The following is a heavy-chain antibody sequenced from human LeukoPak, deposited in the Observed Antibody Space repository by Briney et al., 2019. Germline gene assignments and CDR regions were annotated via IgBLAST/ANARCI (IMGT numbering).Heavy chain of an antibody. D-gene: IGHD5-12*01. J-gene: IGHJ4*02. V-gene: IGHV5-51*01. Sequence: GESLKISCRASGYSFSTYWIGWVRQMPGKGLEWVGVIYPGDSDTRYSPSFQGQVTFSADKSTSTASLQLSSLKASDSAMYYCAGGGYSGYEFDCWGQGTLVTVSS. CDR1: GYSFSTYW. CDR3: AGGGYSGYEFDC. CDR2: IYPGDSDT.